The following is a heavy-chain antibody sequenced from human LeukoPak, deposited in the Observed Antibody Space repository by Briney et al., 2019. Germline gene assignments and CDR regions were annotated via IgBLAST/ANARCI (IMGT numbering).Heavy chain of an antibody. CDR3: ARDNWNYGSSMDV. J-gene: IGHJ6*02. Sequence: SETLSLTCTVSGVSISSYYWSWIRQPPGKGLEWIGYIYYSGSTNYNPSLKSRVTISVYTSKNQFSLKLSSVTAADTAVYYRARDNWNYGSSMDVWGQGTTVTVSS. V-gene: IGHV4-59*01. CDR2: IYYSGST. D-gene: IGHD1-7*01. CDR1: GVSISSYY.